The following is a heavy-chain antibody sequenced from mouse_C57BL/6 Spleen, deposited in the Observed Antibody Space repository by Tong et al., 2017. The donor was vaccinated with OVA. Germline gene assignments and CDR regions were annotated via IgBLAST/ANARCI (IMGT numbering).Heavy chain of an antibody. CDR2: INPYNDGT. J-gene: IGHJ1*01. V-gene: IGHV1-14*01. CDR3: AKSFVNV. CDR1: GYTFTSYV. Sequence: EVRLQESGPELVKPGASVKMSCKASGYTFTSYVMHWVKQKPGQGLEWIGYINPYNDGTKYNEKFKGKATLTSDKSSSTAYMELSSLTSEDTAVYYCAKSFVNVWGAGTTVTVSS.